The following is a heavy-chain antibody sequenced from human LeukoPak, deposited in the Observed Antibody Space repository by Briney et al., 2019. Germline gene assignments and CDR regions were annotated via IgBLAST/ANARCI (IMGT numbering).Heavy chain of an antibody. CDR2: IYYSGST. V-gene: IGHV4-59*01. J-gene: IGHJ4*02. CDR1: GGSFSGYY. CDR3: ARGRGATTPYYFDY. Sequence: SETLSLTCAVYGGSFSGYYWSWIRQPPGKGLEWIGYIYYSGSTNYNPSLKSRVTISVDTSKNQFSLKLSSVTAADTAVYYCARGRGATTPYYFDYWGQGTLVTVSS. D-gene: IGHD1-26*01.